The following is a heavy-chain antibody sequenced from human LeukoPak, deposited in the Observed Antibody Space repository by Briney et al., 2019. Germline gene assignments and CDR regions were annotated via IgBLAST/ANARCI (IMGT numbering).Heavy chain of an antibody. J-gene: IGHJ4*02. D-gene: IGHD3-10*01. CDR2: IKQDGSEK. CDR1: GFSFSSYG. CDR3: ASVGRALIWFRRGFDY. Sequence: TGGSLRLSCAASGFSFSSYGMHWVRQAPGKGLEWVANIKQDGSEKYYVDSVKGRFTISRDNAKNSLYLQMNSLRAEDTAVYYCASVGRALIWFRRGFDYWGQGTLVTVSS. V-gene: IGHV3-7*01.